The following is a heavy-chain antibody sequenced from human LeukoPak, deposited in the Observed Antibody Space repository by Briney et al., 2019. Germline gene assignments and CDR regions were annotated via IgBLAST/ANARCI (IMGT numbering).Heavy chain of an antibody. Sequence: GGSLRLSCAASGFTFSAYSMNWVRQAPGKGLEWISYIGISSGNTKYADSVKGRFTISGDKAKNSLYLQLNSLRVEDTAVYYCARDYKYAFDNWGQGTLVTVSS. V-gene: IGHV3-48*01. D-gene: IGHD5-24*01. J-gene: IGHJ4*02. CDR2: IGISSGNT. CDR3: ARDYKYAFDN. CDR1: GFTFSAYS.